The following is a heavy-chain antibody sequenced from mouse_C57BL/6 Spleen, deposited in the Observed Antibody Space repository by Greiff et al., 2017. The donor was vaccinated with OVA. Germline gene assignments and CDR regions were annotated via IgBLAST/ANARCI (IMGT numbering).Heavy chain of an antibody. D-gene: IGHD1-1*01. J-gene: IGHJ1*03. CDR1: GYTFTDYY. CDR3: ARSHITTVVATWYFDV. Sequence: QVHVKQSGAELVRPGASVKLSCKASGYTFTDYYINWVKQRPGQGLEWIARIYPGSGNTYYNEKFKGKATLTAEKSSSTAYMQLSSLTSEDSAVYFCARSHITTVVATWYFDVWGTGTTVTVSS. CDR2: IYPGSGNT. V-gene: IGHV1-76*01.